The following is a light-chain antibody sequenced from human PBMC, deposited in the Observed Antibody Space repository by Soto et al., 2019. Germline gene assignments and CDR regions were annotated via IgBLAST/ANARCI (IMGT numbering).Light chain of an antibody. J-gene: IGKJ1*01. Sequence: DIVLTQTPLSLSVTPGQPASISCKSSQSLVFSDGKTYFYWYLQKPGQPPHLLIYAVSNRFSGVPDRFSGSGSGTEFTLRISRVEAEDVGIYYCMQTVAAPSTFGQGTKVEI. CDR2: AVS. V-gene: IGKV2D-29*01. CDR1: QSLVFSDGKTY. CDR3: MQTVAAPST.